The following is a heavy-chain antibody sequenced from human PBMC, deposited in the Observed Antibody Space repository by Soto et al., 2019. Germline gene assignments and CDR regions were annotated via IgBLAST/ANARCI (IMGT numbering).Heavy chain of an antibody. V-gene: IGHV3-23*01. CDR1: GFTFSSYA. CDR3: AIEPRIAAAGTANYYYYYCMDV. Sequence: GGSLRLSCAASGFTFSSYAMSWVRQAPGKGLEWVSATSGSGGSTYYADSVKGRFTISRDNSKNTLYLQMNSLRAEDTAVYYCAIEPRIAAAGTANYYYYYCMDVWGKGTTVTVSS. J-gene: IGHJ6*03. CDR2: TSGSGGST. D-gene: IGHD6-13*01.